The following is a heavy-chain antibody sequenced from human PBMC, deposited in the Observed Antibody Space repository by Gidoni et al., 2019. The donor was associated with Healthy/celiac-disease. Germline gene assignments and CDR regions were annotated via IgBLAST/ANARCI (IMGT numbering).Heavy chain of an antibody. CDR1: GGSISSGDYY. CDR2: IYYSGST. J-gene: IGHJ4*02. V-gene: IGHV4-30-4*01. CDR3: AREDSDYAGGYDY. Sequence: QVQLQESGPGLVKPSQTLSLTCTISGGSISSGDYYWSWIRQPPGKGLEWIGYIYYSGSTYYNPSLKSRVTISVDTSKNQFSLKLSSVTAADTAVYYCAREDSDYAGGYDYWGQGTLVTVSS. D-gene: IGHD4-17*01.